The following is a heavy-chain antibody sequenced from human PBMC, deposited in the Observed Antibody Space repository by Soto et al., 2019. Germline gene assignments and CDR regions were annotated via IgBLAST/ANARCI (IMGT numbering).Heavy chain of an antibody. CDR2: ISGSGGST. Sequence: PGGSLRLSCAASGFTFSSYAMSWVRQAPGKGLEWVSAISGSGGSTYYADSVKGRFTISRDNAKNTLYLQMNSLRAEDTAVYYCARHAYNFLTFDSWGQGTLVTVSS. D-gene: IGHD1-1*01. J-gene: IGHJ4*02. CDR3: ARHAYNFLTFDS. CDR1: GFTFSSYA. V-gene: IGHV3-23*01.